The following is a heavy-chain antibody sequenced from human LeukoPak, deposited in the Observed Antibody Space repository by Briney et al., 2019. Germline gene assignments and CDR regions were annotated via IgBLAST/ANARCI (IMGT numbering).Heavy chain of an antibody. CDR1: GFTLSNHW. V-gene: IGHV3-74*01. Sequence: QSGGSLRLSCAASGFTLSNHWMHWVRQAPGKGLVWVSHINGDGSETNYADSVRGRFTISRDNAKNTLYLQMSSLRVDDTAVYYCTREEGSTDHWGQGTLVTVSS. CDR3: TREEGSTDH. D-gene: IGHD5/OR15-5a*01. CDR2: INGDGSET. J-gene: IGHJ4*02.